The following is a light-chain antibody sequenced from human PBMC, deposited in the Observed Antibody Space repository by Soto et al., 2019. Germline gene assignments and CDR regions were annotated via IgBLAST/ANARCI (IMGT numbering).Light chain of an antibody. CDR2: GAS. CDR1: QSVSSSY. V-gene: IGKV3-20*01. Sequence: EVVLTQSPGTLSLSPGERATLSCRASQSVSSSYLAWYQQKPGQAPRLLIYGASSRATGIPDRFSGSGSGTDFTLTISRLEPEDFAVYYCQQDGSPSRWTFGQGTIVDVK. J-gene: IGKJ1*01. CDR3: QQDGSPSRWT.